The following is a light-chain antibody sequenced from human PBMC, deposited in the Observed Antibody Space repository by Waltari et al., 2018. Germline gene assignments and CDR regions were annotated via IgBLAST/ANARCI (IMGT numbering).Light chain of an antibody. CDR3: CSYAGTWL. V-gene: IGLV2-23*01. CDR2: QGT. CDR1: NNDVGTYAL. J-gene: IGLJ3*02. Sequence: QSALTQPASMSASPGQSITISSTATNNDVGTYALDPWYHQHPGRAPNLLIFQGTKRPSEVSGRFSGSKFADTASLTISGLQPEDEADYYCCSYAGTWLFGGGTKVTVL.